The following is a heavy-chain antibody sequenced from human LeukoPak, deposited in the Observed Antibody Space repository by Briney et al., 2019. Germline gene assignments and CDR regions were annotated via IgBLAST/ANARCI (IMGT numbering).Heavy chain of an antibody. CDR3: ARGGLSSGYSSNFLYYYYYYYMDV. CDR1: GYTFTSYD. D-gene: IGHD6-13*01. Sequence: GASVKVSCKASGYTFTSYDINWVRQATGQGLEWMGWMNPNSGNTGYAQKFQGRVTMTRNTSISTAYMELSSLRSEDTAVYYCARGGLSSGYSSNFLYYYYYYYMDVWGKGTTVTISS. V-gene: IGHV1-8*01. CDR2: MNPNSGNT. J-gene: IGHJ6*03.